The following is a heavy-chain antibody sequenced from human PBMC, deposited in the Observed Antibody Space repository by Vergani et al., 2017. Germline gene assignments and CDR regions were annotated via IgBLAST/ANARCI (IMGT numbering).Heavy chain of an antibody. Sequence: EVQLLQSEGAVVQPGGSLRLSCVASGLTFSSHAMSWVRQGHGQGLELVSGIKNTGDSTHYADSVKGRFTISRDNSKNTLYLQMNSLRVEDTAVYYCAKADPRNSGYDYLYDYHAMDVWGQGTTVTVSS. V-gene: IGHV3-23*01. D-gene: IGHD5-12*01. CDR3: AKADPRNSGYDYLYDYHAMDV. CDR2: IKNTGDST. CDR1: GLTFSSHA. J-gene: IGHJ6*02.